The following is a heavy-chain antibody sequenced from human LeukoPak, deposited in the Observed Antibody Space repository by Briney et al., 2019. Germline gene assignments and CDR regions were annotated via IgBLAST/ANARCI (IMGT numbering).Heavy chain of an antibody. V-gene: IGHV4-59*08. Sequence: NPSETLSLTCTVSGGSISSYYWSWIRQPPGKGLEWIGYIYYGGSTNYNPSLKSRVTISVDTSKNQFSLKLSSVTAADTAVYYCARLWSTSCKGGSCPHQPNYWGQGTRVTVPS. D-gene: IGHD2-15*01. CDR2: IYYGGST. J-gene: IGHJ4*02. CDR3: ARLWSTSCKGGSCPHQPNY. CDR1: GGSISSYY.